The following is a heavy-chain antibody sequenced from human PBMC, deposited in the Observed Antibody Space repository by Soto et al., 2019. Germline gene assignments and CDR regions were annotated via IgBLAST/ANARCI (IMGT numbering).Heavy chain of an antibody. Sequence: QITLKESGPTLVKPTQTLTLTCTFSGFSLSTSGVGVGWIRQPPGKALEWLALIYWDDDKRYSPSLKSRLTITKDTSKHQVVLTMTNMDPVDTAPYYCTHRQTYCGGNCYSGFDYWGQGTLVTVSS. D-gene: IGHD2-21*02. J-gene: IGHJ4*02. CDR2: IYWDDDK. CDR1: GFSLSTSGVG. CDR3: THRQTYCGGNCYSGFDY. V-gene: IGHV2-5*02.